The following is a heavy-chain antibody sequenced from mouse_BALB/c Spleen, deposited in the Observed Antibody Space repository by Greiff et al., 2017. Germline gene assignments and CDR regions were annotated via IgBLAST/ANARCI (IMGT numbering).Heavy chain of an antibody. V-gene: IGHV5-17*02. J-gene: IGHJ4*01. Sequence: DVKLVESGGGLVQPGGSRKLSCAASGFTFSSFGMHWVRQAPEKGLEWVAYISSGSSTIYYADTVKGRFTISRDNPKNTLFLQRTSLRSEDTAMYDCAREGGYGNRYYAMDYWGQGTSVTVSS. CDR3: AREGGYGNRYYAMDY. D-gene: IGHD2-10*02. CDR1: GFTFSSFG. CDR2: ISSGSSTI.